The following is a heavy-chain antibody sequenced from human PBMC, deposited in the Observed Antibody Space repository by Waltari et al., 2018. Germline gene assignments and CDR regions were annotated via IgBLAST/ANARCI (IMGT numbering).Heavy chain of an antibody. CDR2: FGSGGST. Sequence: EVQLLEAGGGLVQPGGSVRVPCAASEVTINCYAMRWVRQPPGKGLEWVATFGSGGSTYYADSVKGRFTISKDSPQSTLYLQMSSLRAEDTAVYYCARGSGYFFDYWGQGTLVTVSS. V-gene: IGHV3-23*01. J-gene: IGHJ4*02. CDR3: ARGSGYFFDY. D-gene: IGHD1-1*01. CDR1: EVTINCYA.